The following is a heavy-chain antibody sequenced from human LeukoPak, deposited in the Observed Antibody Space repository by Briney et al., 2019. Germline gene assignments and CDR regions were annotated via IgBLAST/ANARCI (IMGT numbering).Heavy chain of an antibody. CDR3: AKPPRGSKWFPEYFQH. D-gene: IGHD3-22*01. J-gene: IGHJ1*01. Sequence: SETLSLTCTVSGGSISSSSYYWGWIRQPPGKGLEWIGYIYFSGSTNYNPSLKSRVTISVDTSNNQFSLKLSSVTAADTAVYYCAKPPRGSKWFPEYFQHWGQGTLVTVSS. V-gene: IGHV4-61*05. CDR1: GGSISSSSYY. CDR2: IYFSGST.